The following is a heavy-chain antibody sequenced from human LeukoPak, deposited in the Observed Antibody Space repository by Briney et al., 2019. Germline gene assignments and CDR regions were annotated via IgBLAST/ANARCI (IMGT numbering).Heavy chain of an antibody. CDR3: AKDGGYSGYDPFAFDI. CDR2: IRYDGSNK. Sequence: GGSLRLSCAASGFTFSSYGMHWVRQAPGKGLEWVAFIRYDGSNKYYADSVKGRFTISRDNSKNTLYLQMNSLRAEDTAVYYCAKDGGYSGYDPFAFDIWGQGTMVTVSS. V-gene: IGHV3-30*02. J-gene: IGHJ3*02. CDR1: GFTFSSYG. D-gene: IGHD5-12*01.